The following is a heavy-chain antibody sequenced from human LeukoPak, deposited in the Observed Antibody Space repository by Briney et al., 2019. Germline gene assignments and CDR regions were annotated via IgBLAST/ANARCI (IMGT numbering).Heavy chain of an antibody. D-gene: IGHD3-22*01. CDR2: INPNSGGT. CDR1: GYTFTGYY. CDR3: ARDWYSSGYYFDY. J-gene: IGHJ4*02. V-gene: IGHV1-2*02. Sequence: ASVKVSCKASGYTFTGYYIHRVRQAPGQGLEWMGWINPNSGGTNYAQKFQGRVTMTRDTSISTAYMELSRLRSDDTAVYYCARDWYSSGYYFDYWGQGTLVTVSS.